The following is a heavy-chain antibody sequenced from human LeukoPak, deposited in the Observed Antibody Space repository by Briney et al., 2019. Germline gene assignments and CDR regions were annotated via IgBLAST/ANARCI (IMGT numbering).Heavy chain of an antibody. CDR1: RFSFSDYD. CDR2: ISYDGSVK. CDR3: AKFAYNWNAPDGFDM. J-gene: IGHJ3*02. Sequence: GGSLRLSCRASRFSFSDYDMHWVRQAPGKGLEWVAVISYDGSVKHYADSVRGRFTISRDNSKSTLFLQMNSLRTDDTSVYFCAKFAYNWNAPDGFDMWGQGTMVIVSS. D-gene: IGHD1-1*01. V-gene: IGHV3-30*18.